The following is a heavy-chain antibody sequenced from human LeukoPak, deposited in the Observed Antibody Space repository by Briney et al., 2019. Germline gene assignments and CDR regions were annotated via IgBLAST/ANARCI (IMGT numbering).Heavy chain of an antibody. J-gene: IGHJ6*03. V-gene: IGHV4-34*01. D-gene: IGHD6-19*01. CDR2: INHSGTT. Sequence: PSETLSLTCVVYGGSFSDYYWSWVRQPPGKGLEWIGEINHSGTTKYNPSLKSRLNISIHTSNNQFSLNLNSVTAADTAVYYCARGEGTLAGRRWPYYFYYYMDVWGKGTTVTISS. CDR3: ARGEGTLAGRRWPYYFYYYMDV. CDR1: GGSFSDYY.